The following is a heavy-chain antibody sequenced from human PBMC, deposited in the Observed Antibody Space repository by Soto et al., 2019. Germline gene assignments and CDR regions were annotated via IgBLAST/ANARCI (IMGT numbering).Heavy chain of an antibody. D-gene: IGHD2-15*01. CDR2: MNPDSGDT. J-gene: IGHJ4*02. V-gene: IGHV1-8*01. CDR3: VRQPGWVATPGDDY. CDR1: GYPFSAFD. Sequence: QVQLVQSGAEVKKPGASVKVSCEASGYPFSAFDINWVRQAGGQGLEWMGWMNPDSGDTAFAQRFQDRITMTRSTSISTAYMELSRLTSDDTAVYFCVRQPGWVATPGDDYWGQGTLVTVSS.